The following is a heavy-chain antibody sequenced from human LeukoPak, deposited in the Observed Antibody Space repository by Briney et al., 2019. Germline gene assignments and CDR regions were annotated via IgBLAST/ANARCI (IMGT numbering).Heavy chain of an antibody. J-gene: IGHJ4*02. Sequence: SETLSLTCRVSGASISGYYWSWIRQPPGKGLEWIGHMYYSGGTTYNPSLKSRVSISLDTSKKHFSLKLSSVTAADTAVYYCARHLSGSSNLEHWGQGTLVTVSS. CDR1: GASISGYY. CDR3: ARHLSGSSNLEH. V-gene: IGHV4-59*01. D-gene: IGHD3-22*01. CDR2: MYYSGGT.